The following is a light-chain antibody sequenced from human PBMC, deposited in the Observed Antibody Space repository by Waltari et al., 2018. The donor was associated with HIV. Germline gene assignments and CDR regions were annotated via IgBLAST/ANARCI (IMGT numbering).Light chain of an antibody. V-gene: IGLV2-14*01. CDR2: AVS. J-gene: IGLJ1*01. CDR3: WSYTSSDTFV. CDR1: NTDVGRDNY. Sequence: QSALTQPVSVSGSPGQSIAISGIGTNTDVGRDNYLSRYQHHPGKAPKLLIYAVSNRPSEVSNRFSGSKSGDTAFLTISGLHGEDEADYYCWSYTSSDTFVFGTGTKVTVL.